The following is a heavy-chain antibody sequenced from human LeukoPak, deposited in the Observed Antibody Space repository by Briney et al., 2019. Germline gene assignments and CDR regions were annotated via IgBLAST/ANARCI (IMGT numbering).Heavy chain of an antibody. CDR1: GGSISSGGYY. Sequence: SQTLSLTCTVSGGSISSGGYYWSWIRQPPGKGLEWIGYIYYSGSTNYNPSLKSRVTISVDTSKNQFSLKLSSVTAADTALYYCASHYGGNYWYFDLWGRGTLVTVSS. D-gene: IGHD4-23*01. V-gene: IGHV4-61*08. CDR3: ASHYGGNYWYFDL. J-gene: IGHJ2*01. CDR2: IYYSGST.